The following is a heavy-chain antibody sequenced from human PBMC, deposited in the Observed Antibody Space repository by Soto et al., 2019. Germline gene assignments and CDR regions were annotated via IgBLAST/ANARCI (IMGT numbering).Heavy chain of an antibody. CDR3: PREAGCSGTNCNVYFDY. D-gene: IGHD2-15*01. V-gene: IGHV3-30*03. J-gene: IGHJ4*01. CDR1: RLTFSNYG. CDR2: ISYESIST. Sequence: TGGSLRLSXVASRLTFSNYGMHWVRQAPGKGLEWVAVISYESISTVYRDSVRGRFTISRDNSRNTLYLHMNSLTPEDTAVYYCPREAGCSGTNCNVYFDYWGLGTLVTVSS.